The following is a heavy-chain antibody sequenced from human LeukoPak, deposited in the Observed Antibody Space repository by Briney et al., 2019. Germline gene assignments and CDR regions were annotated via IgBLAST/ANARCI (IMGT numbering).Heavy chain of an antibody. V-gene: IGHV3-30-3*01. D-gene: IGHD1-26*01. CDR2: ISYDGSNK. J-gene: IGHJ4*02. Sequence: GGSLRLSCAASGFTFSSYAMHWVRQAPGKGLEWVAVISYDGSNKYYADSVKGRFTISRDNSKNTLYLQMKSLRAEDTAVYYCARDRTYIGPIDYWGQGTLVTVSS. CDR1: GFTFSSYA. CDR3: ARDRTYIGPIDY.